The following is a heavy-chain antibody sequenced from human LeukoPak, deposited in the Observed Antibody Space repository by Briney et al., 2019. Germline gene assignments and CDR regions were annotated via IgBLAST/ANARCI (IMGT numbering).Heavy chain of an antibody. CDR3: ARGVVYYDILTGLDY. D-gene: IGHD3-9*01. J-gene: IGHJ4*02. CDR1: GGSITGNY. V-gene: IGHV4-59*01. Sequence: PSETLSLTCTVSGGSITGNYWSWIRQPPGKGLEWIGNIYYSGNTNYNPSLKSRVTISLDTSKNLFSLKFSSVTAADTAVYYGARGVVYYDILTGLDYWGQGTLVTVSS. CDR2: IYYSGNT.